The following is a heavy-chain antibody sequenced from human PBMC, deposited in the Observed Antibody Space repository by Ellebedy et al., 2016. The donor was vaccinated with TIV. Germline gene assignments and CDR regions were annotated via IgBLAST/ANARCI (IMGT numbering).Heavy chain of an antibody. CDR1: GSTFSSYD. CDR2: IGTAGDT. D-gene: IGHD6-19*01. V-gene: IGHV3-13*01. CDR3: AREAVAGGTSWYFDL. J-gene: IGHJ2*01. Sequence: GGSLRLSXEASGSTFSSYDMHWVRQATGKGLEWVSAIGTAGDTYYPGSVKGRFTTSRENAKNSLYLQMNSLRAGDTAVYYCAREAVAGGTSWYFDLWGRGTLVTVSS.